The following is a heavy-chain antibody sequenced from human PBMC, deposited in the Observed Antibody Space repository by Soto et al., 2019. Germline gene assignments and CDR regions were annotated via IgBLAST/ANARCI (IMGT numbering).Heavy chain of an antibody. CDR3: ARLPIVGATTRKDISDY. Sequence: GGSLRLSCAASGFTFSSYSMNWVRQAPGKGLEWVSYISSSSSTIYYADSVKGRFTISRDNAKNSLYLQMNSLRAEDTAVYYCARLPIVGATTRKDISDYWGQGTLVTVSS. D-gene: IGHD1-26*01. CDR1: GFTFSSYS. V-gene: IGHV3-48*01. J-gene: IGHJ4*02. CDR2: ISSSSSTI.